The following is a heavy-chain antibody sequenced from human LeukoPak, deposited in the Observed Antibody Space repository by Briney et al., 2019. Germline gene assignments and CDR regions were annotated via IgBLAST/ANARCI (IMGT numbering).Heavy chain of an antibody. CDR1: ERTVTRYA. D-gene: IGHD3-10*01. Sequence: VKACCKPSERTVTRYAIRWVPQAAGQGLEWRGGIIPIVGTANYAQKFQGRVTITADKYTSTAYMELSSLRADETTVYYCARGAEGSGSYYYWGWGQGIPVT. V-gene: IGHV1-69*06. J-gene: IGHJ1*01. CDR3: ARGAEGSGSYYYWG. CDR2: IIPIVGTA.